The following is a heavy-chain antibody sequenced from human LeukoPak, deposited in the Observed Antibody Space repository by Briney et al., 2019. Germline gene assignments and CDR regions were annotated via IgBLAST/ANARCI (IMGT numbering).Heavy chain of an antibody. V-gene: IGHV4-39*01. Sequence: PSETLSLTCTVSGGSISSSSYYWDWIRQPPGKGLEWIGSIYYRGSTYYNPSLKSRVTISVDTSKNQFSLKLSSVTAADTAVYYCGEQGGYYEPVDVWGQGTTVTVSS. CDR2: IYYRGST. J-gene: IGHJ6*02. D-gene: IGHD3-3*01. CDR3: GEQGGYYEPVDV. CDR1: GGSISSSSYY.